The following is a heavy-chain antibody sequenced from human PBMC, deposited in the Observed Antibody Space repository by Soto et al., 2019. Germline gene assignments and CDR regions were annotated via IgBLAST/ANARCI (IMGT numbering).Heavy chain of an antibody. V-gene: IGHV3-30*18. CDR1: GFTFSSYG. D-gene: IGHD2-15*01. CDR3: AKDQWQCLYCSGGSCDYFDY. J-gene: IGHJ4*02. CDR2: ISYDGRNK. Sequence: GGSLRLSCVASGFTFSSYGMHWVRQAPGKGLEWVAAISYDGRNKYYADSVKGQFTISRDNSRNTLYLQMNSLRAEDTAIYHCAKDQWQCLYCSGGSCDYFDYWGQGT.